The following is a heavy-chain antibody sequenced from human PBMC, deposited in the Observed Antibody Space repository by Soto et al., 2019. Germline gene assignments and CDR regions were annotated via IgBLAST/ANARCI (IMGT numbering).Heavy chain of an antibody. CDR3: ARTRATPASRNLDY. CDR1: GGSFSVYY. D-gene: IGHD1-1*01. J-gene: IGHJ4*02. Sequence: SETLSLTCAVYGGSFSVYYWSWVRQSPGKGLEKIGEINPTGGTKNNPSLKNRVTISVDTSKDQFFLQLSSVTAAYTAVYYCARTRATPASRNLDYWGQGTLVTVSS. V-gene: IGHV4-34*01. CDR2: INPTGGT.